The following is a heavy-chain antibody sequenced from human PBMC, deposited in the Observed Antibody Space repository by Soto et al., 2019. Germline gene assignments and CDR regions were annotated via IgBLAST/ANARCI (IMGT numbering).Heavy chain of an antibody. Sequence: ASVKVSCKASGYTFTSYAMHWVRQAPGQRLEWMGWINAGNGNTKYSQKIQGRVTITRDTSASTAYMELSSLRSEDTAVYYFARAPFFHFSGGSCYLPPHPYPFDYWGQGTLVTVSS. CDR2: INAGNGNT. CDR1: GYTFTSYA. D-gene: IGHD2-15*01. J-gene: IGHJ4*02. V-gene: IGHV1-3*01. CDR3: ARAPFFHFSGGSCYLPPHPYPFDY.